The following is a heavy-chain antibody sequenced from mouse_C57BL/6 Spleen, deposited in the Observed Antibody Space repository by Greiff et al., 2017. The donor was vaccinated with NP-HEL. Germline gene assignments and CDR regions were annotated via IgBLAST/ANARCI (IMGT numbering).Heavy chain of an antibody. CDR1: GYTFTDYY. D-gene: IGHD2-4*01. Sequence: EVQLQQSGPELVKPGASVKISCKASGYTFTDYYMNWVKQSHGKSLEWIGDINPNNGGTSYNQKFKGKATLTVDKSSSTAYMELRSLTSEESAVYYCARGEYDYEYFDVWGTRTTVTVSS. CDR3: ARGEYDYEYFDV. CDR2: INPNNGGT. V-gene: IGHV1-26*01. J-gene: IGHJ1*03.